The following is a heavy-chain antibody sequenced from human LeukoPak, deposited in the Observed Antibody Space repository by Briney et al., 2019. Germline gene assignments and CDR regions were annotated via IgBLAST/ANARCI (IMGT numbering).Heavy chain of an antibody. J-gene: IGHJ4*02. CDR2: IYHSGST. V-gene: IGHV4-38-2*02. Sequence: PSETLSLTCTVSGGSISSYYWGWIRQPPGKGLEWIGSIYHSGSTYYNPSLKSRVTISVDTSKNQFSLKLSSVTAADTAVYYCARRGSGYFFDYWGQGTLVTVSS. D-gene: IGHD3-22*01. CDR1: GGSISSYY. CDR3: ARRGSGYFFDY.